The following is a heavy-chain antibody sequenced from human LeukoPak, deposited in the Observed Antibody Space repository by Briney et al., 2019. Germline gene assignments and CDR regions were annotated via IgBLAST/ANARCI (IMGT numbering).Heavy chain of an antibody. CDR1: GGPISSYY. D-gene: IGHD2-2*01. CDR2: IYTSGST. V-gene: IGHV4-4*07. Sequence: PSETLSLTCTVSGGPISSYYWSWLRQPAGKGLEWIGRIYTSGSTNYNPSLTSRVTMSVDTSKKQFSLKLSSVTAPDTAVYYCARGGPIVVVPAAYNWFDPWGQGTLVTVSS. CDR3: ARGGPIVVVPAAYNWFDP. J-gene: IGHJ5*02.